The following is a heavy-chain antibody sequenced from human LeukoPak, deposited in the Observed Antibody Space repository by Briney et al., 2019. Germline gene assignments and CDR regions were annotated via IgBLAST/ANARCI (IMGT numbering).Heavy chain of an antibody. CDR2: ISSDGTNQ. Sequence: PGGSLRLSCVASGFTFSRCGMHWVRQAPGKGLEWVTVISSDGTNQYYADSVKGRFTISRDSFRNTLYLQMNSLRPEDTAVYYCAKDEGRDCIDFWGQGSLVTVSS. D-gene: IGHD2-15*01. J-gene: IGHJ4*02. CDR1: GFTFSRCG. V-gene: IGHV3-30*18. CDR3: AKDEGRDCIDF.